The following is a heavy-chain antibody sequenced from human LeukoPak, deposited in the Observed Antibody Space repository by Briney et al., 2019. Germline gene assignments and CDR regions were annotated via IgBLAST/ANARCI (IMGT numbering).Heavy chain of an antibody. Sequence: PGGSLRLSCAASGLTFSSYGMSWVRQAPGKGLEWVSAISGSGGGTNYADSVKGRFTIARDNSKNTLYLQMNSLRAEDTAVYYCAISTSGSFGYWGQGTLVTVSS. V-gene: IGHV3-23*01. CDR1: GLTFSSYG. J-gene: IGHJ4*02. D-gene: IGHD6-19*01. CDR3: AISTSGSFGY. CDR2: ISGSGGGT.